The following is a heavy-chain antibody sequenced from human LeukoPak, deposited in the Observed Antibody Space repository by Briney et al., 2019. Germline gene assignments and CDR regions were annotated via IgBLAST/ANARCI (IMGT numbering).Heavy chain of an antibody. V-gene: IGHV1-69*04. D-gene: IGHD2-15*01. Sequence: GASVKVSCKASGGSFSNYAFSWVRQAPGQGLEWMGRITPIVDIATYIQKFQGRVTITANKFTSTAYMELSSLTSEDTAVYYCASGLGFCSGSDRTNLVKDYYYGMNVWGQGTTVTVSS. J-gene: IGHJ6*02. CDR1: GGSFSNYA. CDR2: ITPIVDIA. CDR3: ASGLGFCSGSDRTNLVKDYYYGMNV.